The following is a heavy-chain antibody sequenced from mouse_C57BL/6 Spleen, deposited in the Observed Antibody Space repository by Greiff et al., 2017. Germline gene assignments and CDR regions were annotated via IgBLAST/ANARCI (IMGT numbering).Heavy chain of an antibody. V-gene: IGHV1-55*01. J-gene: IGHJ4*01. CDR1: GYTFTSYW. CDR2: SYTGSGST. D-gene: IGHD1-1*01. Sequence: QVQLQQPGAELVKPGASVKMSCKASGYTFTSYWITWVKQRPGQGLEWIGDSYTGSGSTNYNEKLKSKATLTVDTSSSSAYMQLSSRTSEDSAVYYCARITTVVEDYAMDYWGQGTSVTVSS. CDR3: ARITTVVEDYAMDY.